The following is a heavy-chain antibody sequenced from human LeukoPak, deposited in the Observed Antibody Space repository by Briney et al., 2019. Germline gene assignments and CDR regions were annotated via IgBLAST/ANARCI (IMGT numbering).Heavy chain of an antibody. CDR1: GFTFSSYS. CDR3: AREGGSGWYGGAFDI. CDR2: ISSSSSTI. D-gene: IGHD6-19*01. V-gene: IGHV3-48*02. J-gene: IGHJ3*02. Sequence: PGGSLRLSCAASGFTFSSYSMNWVRQAPGKGLEWVSSISSSSSTIYYADSEKGRFTISRDNAKNSLYLQMNSLRDEDTAVYYCAREGGSGWYGGAFDIWGQGTMVTVSS.